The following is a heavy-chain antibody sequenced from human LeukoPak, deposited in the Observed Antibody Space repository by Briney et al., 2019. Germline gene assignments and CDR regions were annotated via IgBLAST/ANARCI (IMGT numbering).Heavy chain of an antibody. J-gene: IGHJ4*02. CDR3: ARGTSSSWHNAGGY. CDR1: GFTFSSYA. Sequence: GGSLRLSCAASGFTFSSYAMSWVRQAPGKGLEWVSAISGSGGSTYYADSVKGRFTISRDNSKNTLYLQMNSLRAEDTAVYYCARGTSSSWHNAGGYWGQGTLLTVSS. V-gene: IGHV3-23*01. CDR2: ISGSGGST. D-gene: IGHD6-13*01.